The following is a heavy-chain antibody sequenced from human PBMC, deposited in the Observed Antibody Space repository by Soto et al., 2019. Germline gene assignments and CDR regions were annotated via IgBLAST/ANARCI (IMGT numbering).Heavy chain of an antibody. V-gene: IGHV3-48*02. J-gene: IGHJ3*02. D-gene: IGHD3-10*01. Sequence: GGSLRLSCAASGFTFSSYSMNWVRQAPGKGLEWVLYISSGSSTIYYADSVKGRFTISRDNAKNSLFLQMNSLRDEDTAMYYCARDAGSGGLDAFDIWGQGTMVTVSS. CDR1: GFTFSSYS. CDR2: ISSGSSTI. CDR3: ARDAGSGGLDAFDI.